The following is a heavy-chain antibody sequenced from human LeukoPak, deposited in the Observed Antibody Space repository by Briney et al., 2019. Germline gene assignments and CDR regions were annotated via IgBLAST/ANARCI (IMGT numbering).Heavy chain of an antibody. V-gene: IGHV4-30-4*08. CDR2: IYYSGST. Sequence: SETLSLTCTVSGGSISSGDYYWSWIRQPPGKGLEWIGYIYYSGSTYYNPSLKSRVTISVDTSKNQFSLKLSSVTAADTAVYYCARDNNWNYGQGNWFDPWGQGTLVTVSS. J-gene: IGHJ5*02. CDR1: GGSISSGDYY. D-gene: IGHD1-7*01. CDR3: ARDNNWNYGQGNWFDP.